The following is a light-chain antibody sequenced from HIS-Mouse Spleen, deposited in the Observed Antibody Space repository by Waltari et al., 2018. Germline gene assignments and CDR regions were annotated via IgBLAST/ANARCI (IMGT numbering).Light chain of an antibody. Sequence: SYELTPPPSVSVSPGQTARITCSGDAFPKKYAYWYQQNLGQAPVLVIYEDSKRPSGIPERFAGSSSGTMATLTISGAQVEDEADYYCYSTDSSGNHRVFGGGTKLTVL. CDR3: YSTDSSGNHRV. V-gene: IGLV3-10*01. J-gene: IGLJ2*01. CDR2: EDS. CDR1: AFPKKY.